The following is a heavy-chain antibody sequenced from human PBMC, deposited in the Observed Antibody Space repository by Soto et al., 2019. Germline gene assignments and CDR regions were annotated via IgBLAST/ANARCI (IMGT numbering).Heavy chain of an antibody. CDR1: GFTFSSYG. CDR3: ASLMPDGSGSYYFEY. CDR2: IWYDGSNK. V-gene: IGHV3-33*01. J-gene: IGHJ4*02. Sequence: QVQLVESGGGVVQPGRSLRLSCAASGFTFSSYGMHWVRQAPGKGLEWVAVIWYDGSNKYYADSVKGRFTISRDNSKNTLYLQMNSLRAEDTAVYYCASLMPDGSGSYYFEYWGQGTLVTVSS. D-gene: IGHD3-10*01.